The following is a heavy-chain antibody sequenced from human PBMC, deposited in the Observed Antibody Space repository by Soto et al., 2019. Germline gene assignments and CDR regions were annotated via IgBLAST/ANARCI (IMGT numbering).Heavy chain of an antibody. CDR2: INTDGSTT. CDR1: EFIFNNYW. D-gene: IGHD2-2*02. J-gene: IGHJ1*01. Sequence: GGSLRLSCAASEFIFNNYWMHWVRQVPGKGLEWVSRINTDGSTTNYADSVMGRFTISRDNSNNTVYLQMHSLRAEDTSLYLCATDIHATWLLNSWGQGTLVTVSS. V-gene: IGHV3-74*01. CDR3: ATDIHATWLLNS.